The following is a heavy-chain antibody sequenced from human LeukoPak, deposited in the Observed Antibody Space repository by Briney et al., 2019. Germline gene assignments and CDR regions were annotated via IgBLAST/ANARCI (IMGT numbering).Heavy chain of an antibody. CDR1: GYSFTSYW. CDR2: IYPGDSDT. CDR3: ARHSDYDSSGYYPHVLDY. V-gene: IGHV5-51*01. Sequence: EESLKISCKGSGYSFTSYWIGWVRQMPGKGLEWMGIIYPGDSDTRYSPSFQGQVTISADKSISTAYLQWSSLKASDTAMYYCARHSDYDSSGYYPHVLDYWGQGTLVTVSS. J-gene: IGHJ4*02. D-gene: IGHD3-22*01.